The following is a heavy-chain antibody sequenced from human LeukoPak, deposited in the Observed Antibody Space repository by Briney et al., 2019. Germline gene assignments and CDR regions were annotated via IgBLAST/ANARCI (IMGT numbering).Heavy chain of an antibody. J-gene: IGHJ5*02. Sequence: GGSLRLSCAASGFTFSSYSMNWVRQAPGKGLEWVSCISSSSSYIYYADSVKGRFTISRDNAKNSLYLQMNSLRAEDTAVYYCARGVSSGWYDGGGFDPWGQGTLVTVSS. CDR1: GFTFSSYS. CDR2: ISSSSSYI. CDR3: ARGVSSGWYDGGGFDP. V-gene: IGHV3-21*01. D-gene: IGHD6-19*01.